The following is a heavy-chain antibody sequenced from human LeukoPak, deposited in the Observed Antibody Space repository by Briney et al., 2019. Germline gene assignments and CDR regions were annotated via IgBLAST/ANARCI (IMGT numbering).Heavy chain of an antibody. V-gene: IGHV3-7*01. CDR1: GFTFSSYW. Sequence: PGGSLRLSCAASGFTFSSYWMSWVRQTPEKGLEWVANIGQHGSHKYYVDSVKGRFIISRDNAHNSLYLQMDSLRAEDTAVYYCARMGGSNWNREVNWFDPWGQGTLVTVSS. D-gene: IGHD1-1*01. CDR3: ARMGGSNWNREVNWFDP. CDR2: IGQHGSHK. J-gene: IGHJ5*02.